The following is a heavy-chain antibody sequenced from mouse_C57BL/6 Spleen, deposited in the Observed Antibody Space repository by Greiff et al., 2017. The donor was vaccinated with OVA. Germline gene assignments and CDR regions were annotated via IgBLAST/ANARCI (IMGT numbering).Heavy chain of an antibody. CDR3: TREKRYFDY. CDR2: IDPETGGT. V-gene: IGHV1-15*01. CDR1: GYTFTDYE. J-gene: IGHJ2*01. Sequence: VKLMESGAELVRPGASVTLSCKASGYTFTDYEMHWVKQTPVHGLEWIGAIDPETGGTAYNQKFKGKAILTADKSSSTAYMELRSLTSEDSAVYYCTREKRYFDYWGQGTTLTVSS.